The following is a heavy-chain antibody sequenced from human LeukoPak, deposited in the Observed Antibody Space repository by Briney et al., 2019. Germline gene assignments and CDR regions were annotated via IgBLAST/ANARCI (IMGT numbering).Heavy chain of an antibody. CDR1: GGSISSYY. Sequence: PSETLSLTCTVSGGSISSYYCGWIRQPPGEGLEWIGYIYLYNSVSTNYNPSLKSRVTISVDTSKNQFSLKLTSVTAADTAVYYCARSIRFDSWGQGSLVTVSA. CDR2: IYLYNSVST. CDR3: ARSIRFDS. J-gene: IGHJ5*01. V-gene: IGHV4-59*01.